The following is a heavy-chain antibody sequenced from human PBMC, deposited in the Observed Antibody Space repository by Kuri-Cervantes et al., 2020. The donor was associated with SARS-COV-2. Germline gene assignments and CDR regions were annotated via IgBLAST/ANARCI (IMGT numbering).Heavy chain of an antibody. CDR2: IIPFFGTA. Sequence: SVKVSCKASGGTFSSYAISWVREAPGQGLEWMGRIIPFFGTAHYAQKFQGRVTITTDESTSTAYMELSSLRSEDTAVYYCARGTPTALLGLSDLCFDYWGQGTLVTVSS. CDR3: ARGTPTALLGLSDLCFDY. CDR1: GGTFSSYA. D-gene: IGHD2-15*01. V-gene: IGHV1-69*05. J-gene: IGHJ4*02.